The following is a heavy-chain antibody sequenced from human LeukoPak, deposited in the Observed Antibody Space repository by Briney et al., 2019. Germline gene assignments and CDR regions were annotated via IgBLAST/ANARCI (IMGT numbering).Heavy chain of an antibody. CDR3: AGENYDILTGYYSFDY. CDR1: GGSISSGNW. CDR2: IYYSGST. V-gene: IGHV4-4*02. D-gene: IGHD3-9*01. Sequence: SGTLSLTCAVSGGSISSGNWWSWVRQPPGKGLEWIGYIYYSGSTNYNPSLKSRVTISVDKSKNQFSLKLSSVTAADTAVYYCAGENYDILTGYYSFDYWGQGTLVTVSS. J-gene: IGHJ4*02.